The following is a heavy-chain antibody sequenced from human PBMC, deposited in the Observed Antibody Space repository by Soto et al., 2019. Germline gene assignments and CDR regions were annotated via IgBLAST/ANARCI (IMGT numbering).Heavy chain of an antibody. CDR1: GGTFSSYT. Sequence: VQLVQSGAEVKKPGSSVKVSCKASGGTFSSYTISWVRQAPGQGLEWMGRIIPILGIANYAQKFQGRVTITADKSTSTAYMELSSLRSEDTAVYYCARAYDILTGSGGYYGMDVWGQGTTVTVSS. CDR2: IIPILGIA. CDR3: ARAYDILTGSGGYYGMDV. J-gene: IGHJ6*02. V-gene: IGHV1-69*02. D-gene: IGHD3-9*01.